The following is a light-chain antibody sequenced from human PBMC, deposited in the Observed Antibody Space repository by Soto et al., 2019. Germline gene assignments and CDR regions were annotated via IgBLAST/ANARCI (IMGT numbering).Light chain of an antibody. V-gene: IGKV1-39*01. CDR3: QQTYKTPLT. CDR1: QTISNY. CDR2: AAS. J-gene: IGKJ4*01. Sequence: DIQMTQSPSSLSASVGDRVTITCRASQTISNYVNWYQQEPGEAPKLLIHAASSLQGGVPSRFSGSGSGTDFPLTISSLQPEDFATYYCQQTYKTPLTFGGGTKVEI.